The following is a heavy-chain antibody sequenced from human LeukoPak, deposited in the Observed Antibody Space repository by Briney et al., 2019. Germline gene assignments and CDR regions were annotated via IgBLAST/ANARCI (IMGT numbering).Heavy chain of an antibody. CDR1: GFTFSSYG. V-gene: IGHV3-30*02. CDR3: AKDRYAQPWYFDL. CDR2: IRYDGTKK. D-gene: IGHD2-2*01. Sequence: GGSLRLSCAASGFTFSSYGMHWVRQAPGKGLEWVAFIRYDGTKKYYADSVKGRFTISRDNSKNTLYLQMNSLRAEDTAVYYCAKDRYAQPWYFDLWGRGTLVTVSS. J-gene: IGHJ2*01.